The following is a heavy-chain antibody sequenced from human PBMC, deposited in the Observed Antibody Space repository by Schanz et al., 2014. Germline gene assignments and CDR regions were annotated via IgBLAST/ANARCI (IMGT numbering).Heavy chain of an antibody. Sequence: EVKLLESGGHLVQPGGSLRLSCVASGFTFSTYALGWVRQAPGKGLEWVSLVSASGGGPFYADSVKGRFTISRDNSRNTVYLQMSSLRAEDTAVYYCVKDDRGDVVVVAANYWGQGAQVIVSS. V-gene: IGHV3-23*01. J-gene: IGHJ4*02. CDR3: VKDDRGDVVVVAANY. CDR2: VSASGGGP. CDR1: GFTFSTYA. D-gene: IGHD2-15*01.